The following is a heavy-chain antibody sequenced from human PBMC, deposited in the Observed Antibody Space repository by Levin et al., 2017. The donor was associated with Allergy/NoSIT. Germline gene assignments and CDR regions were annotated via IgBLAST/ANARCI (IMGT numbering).Heavy chain of an antibody. Sequence: SGPTLVKPTETLTLTCTVSGFSLSNARMGVSWIRQPPGKALEWLSHIFSNDEKSYSPFLKRRLTISKDTSKSEVVVTMNNMDPVETATEDCARKIAVAGTYWFDPWGQGTLVTVSS. D-gene: IGHD6-19*01. CDR2: IFSNDEK. CDR3: ARKIAVAGTYWFDP. J-gene: IGHJ5*02. CDR1: GFSLSNARMG. V-gene: IGHV2-26*01.